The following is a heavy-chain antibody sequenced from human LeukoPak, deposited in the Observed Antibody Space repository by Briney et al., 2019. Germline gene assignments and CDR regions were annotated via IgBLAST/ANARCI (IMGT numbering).Heavy chain of an antibody. CDR2: IKQDGSEK. V-gene: IGHV3-7*05. J-gene: IGHJ5*02. CDR1: RFTFSNYG. CDR3: ARGHVWFDP. Sequence: GGSLRLSCAASRFTFSNYGMTWVRQAPGKGLEWVANIKQDGSEKYYVDSVKGRFTISRDNAKNSLYLQMNSLRAEDMAVYYCARGHVWFDPWGQGTLVTVSS.